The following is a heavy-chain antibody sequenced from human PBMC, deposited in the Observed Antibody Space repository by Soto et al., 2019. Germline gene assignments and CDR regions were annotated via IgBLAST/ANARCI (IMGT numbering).Heavy chain of an antibody. CDR3: ARRAIAVAGTQEGLDY. J-gene: IGHJ4*02. Sequence: SLKISCKGSGYSFTSYWISWVRQMPGKGLEWMGRIDPSDSYTNYSPSFQGHVTISADKSISTAYLQWSSLKASDTAMYYCARRAIAVAGTQEGLDYWGQGTLVTVSS. CDR1: GYSFTSYW. D-gene: IGHD6-19*01. CDR2: IDPSDSYT. V-gene: IGHV5-10-1*01.